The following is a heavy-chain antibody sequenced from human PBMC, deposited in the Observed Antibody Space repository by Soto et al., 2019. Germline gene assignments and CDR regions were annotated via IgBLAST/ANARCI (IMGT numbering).Heavy chain of an antibody. Sequence: ASVKVSCKASGYTFTSYDINWVRQATGQGLEWMGWMNPNSGNTGYAQKFQGRVTMTRNTSISTAYMELSSLRSEDTAVYYCARGVGNVVVVAAARVYWFDPWGQGTPVTAPQ. V-gene: IGHV1-8*01. J-gene: IGHJ5*02. CDR1: GYTFTSYD. CDR3: ARGVGNVVVVAAARVYWFDP. D-gene: IGHD2-15*01. CDR2: MNPNSGNT.